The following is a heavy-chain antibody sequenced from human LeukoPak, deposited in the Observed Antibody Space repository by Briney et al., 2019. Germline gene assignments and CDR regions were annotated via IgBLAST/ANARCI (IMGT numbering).Heavy chain of an antibody. J-gene: IGHJ4*02. D-gene: IGHD6-13*01. CDR3: TKDRRGPAAGTWYFDS. CDR2: ITAIDGRT. Sequence: GGSLRLSCVASGFAFSSTTMGWVRQAPGRGLEWVSSITAIDGRTYYADSVRGRFTISRDNSKNTVYLQLNSLRAGDTAIYYCTKDRRGPAAGTWYFDSWGQGTLVTVSS. CDR1: GFAFSSTT. V-gene: IGHV3-23*01.